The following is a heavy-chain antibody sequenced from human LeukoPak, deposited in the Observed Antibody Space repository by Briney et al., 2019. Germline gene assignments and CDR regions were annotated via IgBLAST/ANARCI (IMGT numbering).Heavy chain of an antibody. CDR3: ARDGGWGWDY. CDR2: IKEDGSEK. Sequence: GGSLRLSCAASGLTYSSHWMSWVRQAPGKGLEWVGNIKEDGSEKYYAGSVKGRFTISRDNAKNSLYLQMNSLRVEDTAVYYCARDGGWGWDYWGQGTLVTVAS. D-gene: IGHD6-19*01. V-gene: IGHV3-7*01. J-gene: IGHJ4*02. CDR1: GLTYSSHW.